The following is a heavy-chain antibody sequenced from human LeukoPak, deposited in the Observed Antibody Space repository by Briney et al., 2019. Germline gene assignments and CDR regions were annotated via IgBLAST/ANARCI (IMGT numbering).Heavy chain of an antibody. Sequence: SETLSLTCTFSGGSIRSNSNYWGWIRQPPGKGLEWIGSIYYSGSTYYSPSLKSRVTISVEMSKNQFSLRLTSVTAADTAIYYCAREPGIAASWGQGTLVTVSS. CDR3: AREPGIAAS. CDR2: IYYSGST. J-gene: IGHJ4*02. D-gene: IGHD6-13*01. CDR1: GGSIRSNSNY. V-gene: IGHV4-39*01.